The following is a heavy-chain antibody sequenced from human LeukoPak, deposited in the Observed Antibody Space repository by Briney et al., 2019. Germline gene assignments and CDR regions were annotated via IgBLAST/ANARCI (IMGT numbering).Heavy chain of an antibody. CDR2: ISSTPNNYAT. D-gene: IGHD6-19*01. CDR1: GFTFSGSA. Sequence: GGSLRLSCAASGFTFSGSALHWVRQASGKGLEWVGRISSTPNNYATAYAASVKGRFTISRDDSMNTAYLQMNSLKTEDTAVYYCARWTVTGTFGGMDVWGQGTTVTVSS. V-gene: IGHV3-73*01. J-gene: IGHJ6*02. CDR3: ARWTVTGTFGGMDV.